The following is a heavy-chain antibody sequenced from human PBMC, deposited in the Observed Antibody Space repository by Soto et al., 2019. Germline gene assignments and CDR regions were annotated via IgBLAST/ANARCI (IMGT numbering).Heavy chain of an antibody. V-gene: IGHV1-46*01. CDR3: ARESVDIVATTRVSGGMDV. D-gene: IGHD5-12*01. CDR2: INPSGGST. J-gene: IGHJ6*02. CDR1: GYTFTSYY. Sequence: QVQLVQSGAEVKKPRASVKVSCKASGYTFTSYYMHWVRQAPGQGLEWMGIINPSGGSTSYAQKFQGRVTMTRDTSTSTVYMELSSLRSEDTAVYYCARESVDIVATTRVSGGMDVWGQGTTVTVSS.